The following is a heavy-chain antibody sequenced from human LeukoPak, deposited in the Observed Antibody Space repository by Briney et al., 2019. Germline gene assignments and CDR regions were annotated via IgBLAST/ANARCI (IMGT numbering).Heavy chain of an antibody. V-gene: IGHV5-51*01. D-gene: IGHD3-3*01. CDR1: GYSFTSYW. CDR3: ASVAITPFGVVTLRAFGI. J-gene: IGHJ3*02. Sequence: GEALKISCKGSGYSFTSYWIGWVRQMPGKGLEWMGVIYPGGSDTRYSPSFRGQVTISADKSISTAHLQLSSLKASDAATSDCASVAITPFGVVTLRAFGIWGQRIIVTVSS. CDR2: IYPGGSDT.